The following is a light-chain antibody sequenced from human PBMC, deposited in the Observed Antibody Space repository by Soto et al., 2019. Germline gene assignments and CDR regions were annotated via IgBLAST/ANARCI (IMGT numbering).Light chain of an antibody. CDR1: SGSIASNY. CDR2: EDN. CDR3: QSYDTSSWV. V-gene: IGLV6-57*04. Sequence: NFILTQPHSVSESPGKTITISCTRSSGSIASNYVQWYQQRPGSAPTTVIYEDNQKPSGVPDRFSGSIDRSSNSASLTISGLKTEDEAVYFCQSYDTSSWVFGGGTKLTVL. J-gene: IGLJ3*02.